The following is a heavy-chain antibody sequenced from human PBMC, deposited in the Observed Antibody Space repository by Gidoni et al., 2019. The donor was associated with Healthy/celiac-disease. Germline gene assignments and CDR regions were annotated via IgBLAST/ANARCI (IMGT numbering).Heavy chain of an antibody. J-gene: IGHJ4*02. D-gene: IGHD3-10*01. CDR1: GFTFSNAW. CDR3: TTDPTIITMVRGVIPPDY. Sequence: EVQLVESGGGLVKPGGSLRLSCAASGFTFSNAWMIWVRQAPGKGLEWGGRIKSKTDGGTTDYAAPVKGRFTISRDDSKNTLYLQMNSLKTEDTAVYYCTTDPTIITMVRGVIPPDYWGQGTLVTVSS. CDR2: IKSKTDGGTT. V-gene: IGHV3-15*01.